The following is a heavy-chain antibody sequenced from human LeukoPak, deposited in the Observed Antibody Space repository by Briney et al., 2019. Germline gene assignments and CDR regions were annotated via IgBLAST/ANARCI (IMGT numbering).Heavy chain of an antibody. CDR2: ITASGDRT. V-gene: IGHV3-23*01. CDR1: GFTFTNYA. D-gene: IGHD3-9*01. CDR3: AKDPAIRYSGWDYFDY. J-gene: IGHJ4*02. Sequence: PGGSLRLSCASSGFTFTNYAMTWVRQAPGKGLEWVSTITASGDRTHYTDSVKGRFTISRDDSKNTLFLQMNSLRAEDTAVYHCAKDPAIRYSGWDYFDYWGQGTLVTVSS.